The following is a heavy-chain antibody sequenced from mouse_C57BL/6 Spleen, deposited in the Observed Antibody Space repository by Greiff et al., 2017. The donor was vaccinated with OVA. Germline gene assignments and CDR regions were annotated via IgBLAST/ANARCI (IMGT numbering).Heavy chain of an antibody. Sequence: QVQLKQPGTELVKPGASVKLSCKASGYTFTSYWMHWVKQRPGQGLEWIGNINPSNGGTNYNEKFKSKATLTVDKSSSTAYMQLSSLTSEDSAVYYCARGDYGNFLWFAYWGQGTLVTVSA. CDR3: ARGDYGNFLWFAY. V-gene: IGHV1-53*01. J-gene: IGHJ3*01. CDR2: INPSNGGT. D-gene: IGHD2-1*01. CDR1: GYTFTSYW.